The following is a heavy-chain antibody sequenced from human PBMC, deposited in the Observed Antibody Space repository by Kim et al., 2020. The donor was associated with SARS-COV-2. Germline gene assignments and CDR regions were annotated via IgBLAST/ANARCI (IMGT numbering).Heavy chain of an antibody. V-gene: IGHV3-66*01. J-gene: IGHJ4*02. CDR3: ARDEYYYDSRGYFVDY. Sequence: SVKGRFTISRDNSKNTLYLQMNSLRAEDTAVYYCARDEYYYDSRGYFVDYWGQGTLVTVSS. D-gene: IGHD3-22*01.